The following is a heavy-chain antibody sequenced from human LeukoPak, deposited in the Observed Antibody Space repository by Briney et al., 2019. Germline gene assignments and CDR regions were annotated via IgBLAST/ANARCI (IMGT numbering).Heavy chain of an antibody. CDR2: IYYSGST. J-gene: IGHJ3*02. D-gene: IGHD6-13*01. Sequence: SETLSLTCTVSGGSISSSSYYWGWIRQPPGKGLEWIGIIYYSGSTYYNPSLKSRVTLSVDTSKNQFSLKLSSVTAADTAVYYCARLGASGIAAAGTRGAFDIWGQGTMVTVSS. CDR3: ARLGASGIAAAGTRGAFDI. V-gene: IGHV4-39*07. CDR1: GGSISSSSYY.